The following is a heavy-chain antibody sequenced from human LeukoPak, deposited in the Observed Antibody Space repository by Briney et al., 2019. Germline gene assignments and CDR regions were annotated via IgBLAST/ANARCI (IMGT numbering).Heavy chain of an antibody. CDR3: ASAMWGGQCTCPDY. Sequence: GGSLRLSCAASGFTFSNVGMGWFRQAPGKGLEWVGRIRKATEGGAADYAAPVQGRFTISRDDSSNTLYLQMNSLKTEDTAVYFCASAMWGGQCTCPDYWGQGTLVTVSS. V-gene: IGHV3-15*01. CDR2: IRKATEGGAA. D-gene: IGHD2-2*01. J-gene: IGHJ4*02. CDR1: GFTFSNVG.